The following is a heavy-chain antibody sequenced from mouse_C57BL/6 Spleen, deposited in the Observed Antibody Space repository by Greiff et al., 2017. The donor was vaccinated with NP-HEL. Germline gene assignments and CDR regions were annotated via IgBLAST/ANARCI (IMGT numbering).Heavy chain of an antibody. CDR2: IDPSDSYT. CDR1: GYTFTSYW. J-gene: IGHJ4*01. CDR3: ARWAGYCYAMDD. V-gene: IGHV1-50*01. Sequence: QVQLQQPGAELVKPGASVKLSCKASGYTFTSYWLQWVNQRPGQGLEWIGEIDPSDSYTNYNQTFKCKATLTVDTSSSTAYMQLSSLTSEDSAVYYCARWAGYCYAMDDWGQGTSVTVSS. D-gene: IGHD2-3*01.